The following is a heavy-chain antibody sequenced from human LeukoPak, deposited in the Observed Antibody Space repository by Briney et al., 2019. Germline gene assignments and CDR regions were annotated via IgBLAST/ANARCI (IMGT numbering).Heavy chain of an antibody. D-gene: IGHD4-11*01. CDR2: IYYSGST. CDR1: GGSISSSSYY. Sequence: PSETLSLTCTVSGGSISSSSYYWGWIRQPPGKGLEWIGSIYYSGSTYYNPPLKSRVTISVDTSKNQFSLKLSSVTAADTAVYYCARHSNFEAAFDIWGQGTMVTVSS. V-gene: IGHV4-39*01. J-gene: IGHJ3*02. CDR3: ARHSNFEAAFDI.